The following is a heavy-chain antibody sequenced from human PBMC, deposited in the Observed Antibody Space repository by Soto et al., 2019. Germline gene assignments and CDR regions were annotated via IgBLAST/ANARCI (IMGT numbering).Heavy chain of an antibody. CDR2: ISGSGGST. CDR3: AKDHLPIPARRNWYFDL. CDR1: GFTFSSYA. V-gene: IGHV3-23*01. Sequence: EVQLLESGGGLVQPGGSLRLSCAASGFTFSSYAMSWVRQAPGKGLEWVSAISGSGGSTYYADSVKGRFTISRDNSKSTLYLELNGLRGEDTPVYYCAKDHLPIPARRNWYFDLWGRGTLVTVSS. J-gene: IGHJ2*01. D-gene: IGHD6-6*01.